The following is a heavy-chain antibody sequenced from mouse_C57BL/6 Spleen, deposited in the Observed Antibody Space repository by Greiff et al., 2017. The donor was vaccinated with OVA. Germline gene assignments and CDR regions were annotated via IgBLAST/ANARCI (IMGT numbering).Heavy chain of an antibody. V-gene: IGHV1-69*01. J-gene: IGHJ1*03. Sequence: QVQLQQPGAELVMPGASVKLSCKASGYTFASYWMHWVKQRPGQGLEWIGEIDPSDSYTNYNQKFKGKSTLTVDKSSSTAYMQISSLTSEDYAVYNCARKEGVEGYFEVWGTGTTVTVSS. D-gene: IGHD1-3*01. CDR3: ARKEGVEGYFEV. CDR1: GYTFASYW. CDR2: IDPSDSYT.